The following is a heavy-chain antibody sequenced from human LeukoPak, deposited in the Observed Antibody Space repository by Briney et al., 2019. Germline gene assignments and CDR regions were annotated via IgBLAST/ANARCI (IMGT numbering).Heavy chain of an antibody. CDR1: GFTFSSYA. CDR2: ISSNGDST. Sequence: GGSLRLSCAASGFTFSSYAMHWVRQAPGKGLEYVSAISSNGDSTYYANSVKGRFTISRDNSKNTLYLQMNSLRAEDTAVYYCALSFGNYDSSGCFDYWGQGTLVTVSS. V-gene: IGHV3-64*01. J-gene: IGHJ4*02. CDR3: ALSFGNYDSSGCFDY. D-gene: IGHD3-22*01.